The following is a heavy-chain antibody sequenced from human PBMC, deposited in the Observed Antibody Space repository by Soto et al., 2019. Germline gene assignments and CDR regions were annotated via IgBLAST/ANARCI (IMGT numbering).Heavy chain of an antibody. CDR2: ISAYNGNT. Sequence: SVKVSFKASCYAFSSYGISWVRQAPGQGLEWMGWISAYNGNTNYAQKLQGRVTMTTDTSTSTAYMELRSLRSDDTAVYYCARDRCSSTSCLPWFDPWGQGTLVTVSS. CDR1: CYAFSSYG. V-gene: IGHV1-18*01. D-gene: IGHD2-2*01. CDR3: ARDRCSSTSCLPWFDP. J-gene: IGHJ5*02.